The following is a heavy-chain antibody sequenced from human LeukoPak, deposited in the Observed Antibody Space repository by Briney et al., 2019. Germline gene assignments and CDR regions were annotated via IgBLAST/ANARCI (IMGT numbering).Heavy chain of an antibody. Sequence: PSETLSLTCTVSGGSISSSSYYWGWIRQPPGKGLEWIGSIYYGGSTYYNPSLKSRVTISVDTSKNQFSLKLSSVTAADTAVYYCARPNCSSTSCPFDYWGQGTLVTVSS. J-gene: IGHJ4*02. CDR1: GGSISSSSYY. CDR2: IYYGGST. V-gene: IGHV4-39*01. CDR3: ARPNCSSTSCPFDY. D-gene: IGHD2-2*01.